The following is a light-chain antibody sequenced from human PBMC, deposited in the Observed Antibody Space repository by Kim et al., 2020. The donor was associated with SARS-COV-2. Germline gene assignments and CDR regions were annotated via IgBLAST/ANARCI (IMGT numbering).Light chain of an antibody. CDR2: DAF. Sequence: LSVFAGERATLSWRASHYVKRLLAWYQQKPGQPPRLHIFDAFNRATGVPARFSGSGSGTDFTLTIGSLEPEDSAVYYCRQRTAFTFGGGTKVDIK. CDR1: HYVKRL. J-gene: IGKJ4*01. CDR3: RQRTAFT. V-gene: IGKV3-11*01.